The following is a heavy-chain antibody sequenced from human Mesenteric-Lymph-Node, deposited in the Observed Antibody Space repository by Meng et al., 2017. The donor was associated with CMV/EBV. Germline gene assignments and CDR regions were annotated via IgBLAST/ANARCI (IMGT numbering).Heavy chain of an antibody. J-gene: IGHJ4*02. V-gene: IGHV1-18*01. CDR1: GGTFSNYT. D-gene: IGHD1-1*01. CDR3: AVDMSMTGTLVEEIDY. CDR2: ISAYNGNT. Sequence: ASVKVSCKASGGTFSNYTITWVRQAPGQGLEWMGWISAYNGNTNYAQKLQGRVTMTTDTSTSTAYMELRSLRSDDTAVYYCAVDMSMTGTLVEEIDYWGQGTLVTVSS.